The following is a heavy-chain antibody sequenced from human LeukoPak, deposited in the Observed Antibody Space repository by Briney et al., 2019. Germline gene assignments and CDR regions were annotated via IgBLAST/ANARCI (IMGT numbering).Heavy chain of an antibody. CDR3: ARAYSSSWYDEDYFDY. D-gene: IGHD6-13*01. CDR2: IYYSGST. J-gene: IGHJ4*02. CDR1: GGSIGSYS. Sequence: SETLSLTCTVSGGSIGSYSWSWIRQPPGKGLEWIGYIYYSGSTNYNPSLKSRVTISVDTSENQFSLKLNSVTAADTAVYYCARAYSSSWYDEDYFDYWGQGTLVTVSS. V-gene: IGHV4-59*01.